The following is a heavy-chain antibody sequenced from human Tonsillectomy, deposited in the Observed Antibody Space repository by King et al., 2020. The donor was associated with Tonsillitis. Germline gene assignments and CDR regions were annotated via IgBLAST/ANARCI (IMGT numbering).Heavy chain of an antibody. D-gene: IGHD2-15*01. J-gene: IGHJ4*02. CDR1: GFIFNNYA. CDR2: ISGSGDNT. Sequence: VQLVESGGDLVQPGGSLRLSCAASGFIFNNYAMSWVRQAPGKGLEWVSGISGSGDNTYYADSVKGRFTVSRDNSKNTLYLQMNGLRVDDTAVYYCAKARSTVVVAATNYWGQGTPVTVSS. CDR3: AKARSTVVVAATNY. V-gene: IGHV3-23*04.